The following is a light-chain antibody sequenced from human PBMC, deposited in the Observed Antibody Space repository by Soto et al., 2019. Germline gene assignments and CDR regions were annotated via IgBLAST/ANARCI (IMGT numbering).Light chain of an antibody. CDR3: QHYNSYSET. J-gene: IGKJ1*01. V-gene: IGKV1-5*03. CDR1: QTISSW. CDR2: KAS. Sequence: DIELTQSPSTLSGSVGDRVTLTCRASQTISSWLAWYQQKPGKAPKLLIYKASTLESGVPSRFSGSGSGTEFTLTISSLQPDDFATYYCQHYNSYSETFGQGTKVDIK.